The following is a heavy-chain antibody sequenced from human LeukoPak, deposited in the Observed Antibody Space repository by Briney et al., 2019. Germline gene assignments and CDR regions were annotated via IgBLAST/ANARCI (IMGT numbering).Heavy chain of an antibody. CDR2: IYYSGST. CDR3: ARSRFGELYYFDY. J-gene: IGHJ4*02. D-gene: IGHD3-10*01. Sequence: SETLSLTCTVSGGSIISYYWSWIRQPPGKGLEWIGYIYYSGSTNYNPSLKSRVTISVDTSKNQFSLKLSSVTAADTAVYYCARSRFGELYYFDYWGQGTLATVSS. CDR1: GGSIISYY. V-gene: IGHV4-59*01.